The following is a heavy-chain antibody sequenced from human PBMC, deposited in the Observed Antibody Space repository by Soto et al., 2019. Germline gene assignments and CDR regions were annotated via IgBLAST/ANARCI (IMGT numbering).Heavy chain of an antibody. CDR2: ISAYNGNT. J-gene: IGHJ4*02. CDR1: GYTFTSYG. D-gene: IGHD3-9*01. CDR3: ARDPIRYFSTGPVDY. Sequence: ASVKVSCKASGYTFTSYGISWVRQAPGQGLEWMGWISAYNGNTNYAQKLQGRVTMTTDTSTSTAYMELRSLRSDDTAVYYCARDPIRYFSTGPVDYWGQGTLVTVSS. V-gene: IGHV1-18*01.